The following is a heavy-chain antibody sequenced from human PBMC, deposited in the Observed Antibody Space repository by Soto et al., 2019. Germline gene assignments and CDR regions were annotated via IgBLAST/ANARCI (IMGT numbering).Heavy chain of an antibody. J-gene: IGHJ4*02. Sequence: EVQLLESGGGLVQPGGSLRLSCAASGFTFSSYAMNWVRQAPGKGLEWVSTISGSGDETHYVDSVKGRFTISRDNSQNTLDLEMNSLRDDDTAVYYCAKGTAYCGGACHHSFDCWGQGTLVTVSS. V-gene: IGHV3-23*01. D-gene: IGHD2-21*02. CDR3: AKGTAYCGGACHHSFDC. CDR1: GFTFSSYA. CDR2: ISGSGDET.